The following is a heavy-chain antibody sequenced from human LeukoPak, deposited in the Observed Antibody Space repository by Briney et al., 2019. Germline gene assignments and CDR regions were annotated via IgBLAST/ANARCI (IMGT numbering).Heavy chain of an antibody. CDR1: GFTFSSYE. V-gene: IGHV3-53*01. CDR3: ARARLHHSSFDLETSYYFDY. J-gene: IGHJ4*02. CDR2: IYSGGST. Sequence: GGSLRLSCAASGFTFSSYEMNWVRQAPGKGLEWVSVIYSGGSTYYADSVKGRFTISRDNSKNTLYLQMNSLRTEDTAVYYCARARLHHSSFDLETSYYFDYWGQGTLVTVSS. D-gene: IGHD6-6*01.